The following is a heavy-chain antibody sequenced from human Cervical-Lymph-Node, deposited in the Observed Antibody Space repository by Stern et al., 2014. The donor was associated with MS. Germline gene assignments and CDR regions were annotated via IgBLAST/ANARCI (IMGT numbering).Heavy chain of an antibody. Sequence: QVQLQESGPGLVKPSETLSLTCTVSGGSLRNYYWSWIRQPPGKGLEWIGYIYYSGSTNYNPSLKGRVTISVDTSNNQFSLKLNSVTAADPAVYYCARDGGSLYPFDIWGLGTMVTASS. CDR1: GGSLRNYY. J-gene: IGHJ3*02. V-gene: IGHV4-59*01. CDR2: IYYSGST. D-gene: IGHD3-16*01. CDR3: ARDGGSLYPFDI.